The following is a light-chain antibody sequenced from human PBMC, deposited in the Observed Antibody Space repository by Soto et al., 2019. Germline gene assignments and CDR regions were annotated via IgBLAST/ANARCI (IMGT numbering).Light chain of an antibody. Sequence: EIVLTHSPATLSVSPGERATLSCRASQNVNIDLVWYQQKPGQAPKVLIFSASARDTGIPARFIGGGSETEFTLTISSLQPEDSAVYFCQQYNTWPFTFGPGTKVDIK. CDR2: SAS. CDR1: QNVNID. V-gene: IGKV3D-15*01. CDR3: QQYNTWPFT. J-gene: IGKJ3*01.